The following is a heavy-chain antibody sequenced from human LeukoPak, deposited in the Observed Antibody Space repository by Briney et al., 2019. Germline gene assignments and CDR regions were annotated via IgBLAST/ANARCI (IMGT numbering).Heavy chain of an antibody. D-gene: IGHD6-19*01. Sequence: KASETLSLTCAVYGGSFSGYYWSWIRQPPGKGLEWIGEINHSGSTNYNPSLKSRVTISVDTSKNQFSLKLSSVTAADTAVYYCVRGRDIAVAGTQERYFDYWGQGTLVTVSA. J-gene: IGHJ4*02. CDR3: VRGRDIAVAGTQERYFDY. CDR2: INHSGST. V-gene: IGHV4-34*01. CDR1: GGSFSGYY.